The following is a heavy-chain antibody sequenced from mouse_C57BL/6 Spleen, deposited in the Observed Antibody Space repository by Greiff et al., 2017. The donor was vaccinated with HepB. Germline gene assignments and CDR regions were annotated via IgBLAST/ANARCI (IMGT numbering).Heavy chain of an antibody. J-gene: IGHJ2*01. CDR3: ARGMVPYYFDY. CDR1: GYAFSSSW. D-gene: IGHD2-10*02. V-gene: IGHV1-82*01. Sequence: QVQLQQSGPELVKPGASVKISCKASGYAFSSSWMNWVKQRPGKGLEWIGRIYPGDGDTNYNGKFKGKATLTADKSSSTAYMQLSSLTSEDSAVYFCARGMVPYYFDYWGQGTTLTVSS. CDR2: IYPGDGDT.